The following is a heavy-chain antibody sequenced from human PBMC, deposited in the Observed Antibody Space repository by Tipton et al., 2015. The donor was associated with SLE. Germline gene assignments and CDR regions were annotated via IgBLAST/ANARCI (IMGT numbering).Heavy chain of an antibody. Sequence: PSLTCAVYGGSFSGYYWNWIRQPPGKGLEWIGEINHSGSTNYNPSLKSRVTISVDTSKNQFSLKLSSVTAADTAVYYCASPGYSSDWGQGTLVTVSS. CDR3: ASPGYSSD. D-gene: IGHD6-25*01. J-gene: IGHJ4*02. V-gene: IGHV4-34*01. CDR1: GGSFSGYY. CDR2: INHSGST.